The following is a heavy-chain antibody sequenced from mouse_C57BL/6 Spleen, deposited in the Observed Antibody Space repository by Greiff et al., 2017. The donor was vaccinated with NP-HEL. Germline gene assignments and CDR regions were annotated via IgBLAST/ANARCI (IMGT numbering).Heavy chain of an antibody. CDR1: GFNIKDYY. CDR3: ARGTTVVRYFDV. D-gene: IGHD1-1*01. V-gene: IGHV14-2*01. Sequence: DVKLVESGAELVKPGASVKLSCTASGFNIKDYYMHWVKQRTEQGLEWIGRIDPEDGETKYAPKFQGKATLTADTSSNTAYLQLSSLTSEDTAVYYCARGTTVVRYFDVWGTGTTVTVSS. J-gene: IGHJ1*03. CDR2: IDPEDGET.